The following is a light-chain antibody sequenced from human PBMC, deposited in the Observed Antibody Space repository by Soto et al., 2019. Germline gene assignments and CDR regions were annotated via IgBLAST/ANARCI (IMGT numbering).Light chain of an antibody. J-gene: IGKJ4*01. CDR1: QSVGSN. CDR2: SAS. V-gene: IGKV3-11*01. Sequence: EVVMTQSPSTLSVSPGERANLSWRASQSVGSNVAWYQQKPGQAHRLLIYSASTRATGIPAKCSGSGSGTDCTLNISSLEPEDFAVYYCHQRSSWPLTFGGGTKVDIK. CDR3: HQRSSWPLT.